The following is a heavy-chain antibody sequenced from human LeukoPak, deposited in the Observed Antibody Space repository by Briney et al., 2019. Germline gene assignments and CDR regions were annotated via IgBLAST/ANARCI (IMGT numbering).Heavy chain of an antibody. CDR1: GGSISSSNW. D-gene: IGHD6-19*01. CDR2: IYHSGST. J-gene: IGHJ4*02. CDR3: AREGPGIAVAGLYYFDY. Sequence: SETLSLTRAVSGGSISSSNWWSWVRQPPGKGLEWIGEIYHSGSTNYNPSLKSRVAISVDKSKNQFSLKLSSVTAADTAVYYCAREGPGIAVAGLYYFDYWGQGTLVTVSS. V-gene: IGHV4-4*02.